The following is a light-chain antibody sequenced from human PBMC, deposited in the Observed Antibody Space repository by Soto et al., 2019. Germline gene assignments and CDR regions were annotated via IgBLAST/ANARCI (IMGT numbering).Light chain of an antibody. J-gene: IGKJ1*01. Sequence: AIQLTQSPSSLSASVGARVPITCRASQGIRNDLGWYQQKPGKAPKLLIYAASSLQSGVPSRFSGSGSGTDFTLTITSLQPEDFATYYCLLHKSYVWTFGQGTKVDIK. CDR2: AAS. V-gene: IGKV1-6*01. CDR3: LLHKSYVWT. CDR1: QGIRND.